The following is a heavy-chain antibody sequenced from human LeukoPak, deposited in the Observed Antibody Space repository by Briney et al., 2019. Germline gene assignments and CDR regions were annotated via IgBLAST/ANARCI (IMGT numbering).Heavy chain of an antibody. J-gene: IGHJ6*03. CDR2: INPSGGST. D-gene: IGHD3-22*01. V-gene: IGHV1-46*01. CDR1: GYTFTSYY. CDR3: ARESFTMIGYMDV. Sequence: GASVKVSCKASGYTFTSYYMHWVRQAPGQGLEWMGIINPSGGSTSYAQKFQGRVTMTRDMSTSTVHMELSSLRSEDTAVYYCARESFTMIGYMDVWGKGTTVTVSS.